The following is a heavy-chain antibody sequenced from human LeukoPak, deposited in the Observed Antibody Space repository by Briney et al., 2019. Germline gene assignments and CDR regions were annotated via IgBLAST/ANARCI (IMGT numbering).Heavy chain of an antibody. CDR1: GDTFSRYA. J-gene: IGHJ4*02. CDR3: ASPRRGFNFLTSYFDY. Sequence: GSSVKVSCTASGDTFSRYAISWVRHAPGQGLEWMGGIIPLFGTADYEQKFQGRVTITADKSTSTAYMELSSLRSEDTAVYYCASPRRGFNFLTSYFDYWGQGTLVTVSS. V-gene: IGHV1-69*06. CDR2: IIPLFGTA. D-gene: IGHD5-12*01.